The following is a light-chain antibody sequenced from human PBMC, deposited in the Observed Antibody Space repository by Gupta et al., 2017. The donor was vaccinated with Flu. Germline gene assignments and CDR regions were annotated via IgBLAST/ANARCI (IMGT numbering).Light chain of an antibody. CDR2: KAS. CDR3: QHYTRYSWT. V-gene: IGKV1-5*03. Sequence: DIQMTQSPSTLSASVGDRVTITCRASQSVNNWLAWYQQKPGKAPALLIHKASTLHSAVPTRFSGSGYGTEFTLTISNLQPDDFATYYCQHYTRYSWTFGQGTRVEVK. J-gene: IGKJ1*01. CDR1: QSVNNW.